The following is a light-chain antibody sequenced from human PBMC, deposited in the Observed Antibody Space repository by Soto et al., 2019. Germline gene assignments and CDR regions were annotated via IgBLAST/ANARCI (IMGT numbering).Light chain of an antibody. CDR1: SSDVGDYYF. V-gene: IGLV2-11*01. Sequence: QSALTQPRSVSGSPGQSVTISCTGTSSDVGDYYFVSWYQQHPDKAPKLMIYDVTKWPSGVPDRSSGSKSGNTASLTISGLQADDEADYYCCACAGRFTCVFGTGTKVTVL. J-gene: IGLJ1*01. CDR2: DVT. CDR3: CACAGRFTCV.